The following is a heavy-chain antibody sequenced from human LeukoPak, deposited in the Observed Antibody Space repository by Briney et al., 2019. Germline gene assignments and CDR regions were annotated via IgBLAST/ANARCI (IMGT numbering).Heavy chain of an antibody. Sequence: GGSLRLSCAASGFTVSSNYMSWVRQAPGKGLEWVSDIYSDGTTYYADSVKGRFTISRDNAKNLLYLQMNALRADDTAVYYCARGDCTTTSCKTSPFDYWGQGTLVTVSS. D-gene: IGHD2-2*01. CDR3: ARGDCTTTSCKTSPFDY. J-gene: IGHJ4*02. CDR1: GFTVSSNY. V-gene: IGHV3-53*01. CDR2: IYSDGTT.